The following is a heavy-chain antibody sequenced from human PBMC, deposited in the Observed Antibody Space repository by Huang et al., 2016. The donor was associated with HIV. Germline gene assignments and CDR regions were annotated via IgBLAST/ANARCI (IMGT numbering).Heavy chain of an antibody. CDR3: AKDGRGSGTYYDYFEY. Sequence: QVQLVESGGGVVQPVRSLRLSCAAFGFTFNKFDMHCVRQATGKGREWVAIISYDGSSKYHADAVKGRFTISRDNSKNTVDLQMNSLRVEDTAVYYCAKDGRGSGTYYDYFEYWGQGTLVTVSS. CDR1: GFTFNKFD. CDR2: ISYDGSSK. J-gene: IGHJ4*02. V-gene: IGHV3-30*18. D-gene: IGHD1-26*01.